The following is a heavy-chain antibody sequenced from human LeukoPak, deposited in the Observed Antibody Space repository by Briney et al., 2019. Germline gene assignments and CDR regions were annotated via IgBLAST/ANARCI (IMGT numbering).Heavy chain of an antibody. J-gene: IGHJ3*02. CDR3: ATDPILGPGAFDI. D-gene: IGHD1-26*01. Sequence: ASVKVSCKASGGTFSSYAISWVRQAPGQGLEWMGGFDPEDGETIYAQKFQGRVTMTEDTSTDTAYMELSSLRSEDTAVYYCATDPILGPGAFDIWGQGTMVTVSS. CDR2: FDPEDGET. V-gene: IGHV1-24*01. CDR1: GGTFSSYA.